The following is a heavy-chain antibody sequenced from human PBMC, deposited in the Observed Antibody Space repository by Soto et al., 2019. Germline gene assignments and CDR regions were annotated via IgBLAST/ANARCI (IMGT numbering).Heavy chain of an antibody. CDR1: GYTFTSYG. J-gene: IGHJ6*03. CDR3: ARDSSSSFSYYYYYMDV. V-gene: IGHV1-18*01. Sequence: ASVKVSCKASGYTFTSYGISWVRQAPGQGLEWMGWISAYNGNTNYAQKLQGRVTMTTDKSTSTAYMELRSLRSDDTAVYYCARDSSSSFSYYYYYMDVWGKGTTVTVSS. CDR2: ISAYNGNT. D-gene: IGHD6-6*01.